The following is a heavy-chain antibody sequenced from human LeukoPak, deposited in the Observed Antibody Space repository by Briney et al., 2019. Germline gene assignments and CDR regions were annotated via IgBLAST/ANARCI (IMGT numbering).Heavy chain of an antibody. J-gene: IGHJ4*02. D-gene: IGHD6-19*01. CDR3: ATGYSAWSFGY. CDR2: ISYDGSNK. Sequence: GGSLRLSCAASGVTFSSYAMYWVRQAPGKGLVWVAVISYDGSNKYYADSVKGRFTISRDNSKNTLYLQMNSLRAEDTAMYFCATGYSAWSFGYWGQGTLVTVSS. V-gene: IGHV3-30-3*01. CDR1: GVTFSSYA.